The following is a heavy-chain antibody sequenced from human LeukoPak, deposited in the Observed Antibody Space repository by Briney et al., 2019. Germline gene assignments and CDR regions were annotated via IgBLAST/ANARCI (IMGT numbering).Heavy chain of an antibody. CDR2: INHSGST. D-gene: IGHD2/OR15-2a*01. V-gene: IGHV4-34*01. CDR1: GGSFSGYY. CDR3: ANSIMEAFDI. J-gene: IGHJ3*02. Sequence: KPSETLSLTCAVYGGSFSGYYWSWIRQPPGKGLEWIGEINHSGSTNYNPSLKSRVTISVDTSKNQFSLKLSSVTAADTAVYYCANSIMEAFDIWGQGTMVTVSS.